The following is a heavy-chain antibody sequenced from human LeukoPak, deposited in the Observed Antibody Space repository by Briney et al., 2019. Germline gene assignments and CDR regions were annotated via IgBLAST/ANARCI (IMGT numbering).Heavy chain of an antibody. CDR2: IWYDGSNK. V-gene: IGHV3-30*02. CDR3: AKVERYYYDSSGSNFDY. CDR1: GFTFSSYG. Sequence: GGSLRLSCAASGFTFSSYGMHWVRQAPGKGLEWVAFIWYDGSNKYYADSVKGRFTISRDNSKNTLYLQMNSLRAEDTAVYYCAKVERYYYDSSGSNFDYWGQGTLVTVSS. J-gene: IGHJ4*02. D-gene: IGHD3-22*01.